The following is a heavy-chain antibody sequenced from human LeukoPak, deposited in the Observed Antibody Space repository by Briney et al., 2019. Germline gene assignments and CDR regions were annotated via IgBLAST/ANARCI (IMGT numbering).Heavy chain of an antibody. CDR1: GFTFSSYS. Sequence: PGGSLRLSCAASGFTFSSYSMNWVRQAPGKGLEWVSSISSSSSYIYYADSVKGRFTISRDNAKNSLYLQMNSLRAEDTAVYYCATGEVVLLWFGEPTPNDYWGQGTLVTVSS. D-gene: IGHD3-10*01. CDR3: ATGEVVLLWFGEPTPNDY. CDR2: ISSSSSYI. J-gene: IGHJ4*02. V-gene: IGHV3-21*01.